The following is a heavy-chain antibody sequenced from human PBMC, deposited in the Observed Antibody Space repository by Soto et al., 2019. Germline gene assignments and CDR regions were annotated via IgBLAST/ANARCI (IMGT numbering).Heavy chain of an antibody. CDR2: ISSSGSTI. CDR1: GFTFSSYE. CDR3: VKAPGTMVRGVPPFDY. Sequence: LRLSCAASGFTFSSYEMNWVRQAPGKGLEWVSYISSSGSTIYYADSVKGRFTISRDNAKNSLYLQMNSLRAEDTAVYYCVKAPGTMVRGVPPFDYWGQGTLVTVSS. V-gene: IGHV3-48*03. D-gene: IGHD3-10*01. J-gene: IGHJ4*02.